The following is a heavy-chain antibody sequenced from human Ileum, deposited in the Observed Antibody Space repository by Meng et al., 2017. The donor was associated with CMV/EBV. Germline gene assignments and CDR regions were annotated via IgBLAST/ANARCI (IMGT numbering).Heavy chain of an antibody. CDR3: ARAGTRKGSPDALDI. V-gene: IGHV3-74*01. Sequence: GGSLKISCAASGFTFSSYWMHWVRQAPGKGLVWVSRINSDGSSTSYADSVKGRFTISRDNAKNTLYLQMNSLRAEDTAVYYCARAGTRKGSPDALDIWGQGTMVTVSS. D-gene: IGHD1-14*01. J-gene: IGHJ3*02. CDR2: INSDGSST. CDR1: GFTFSSYW.